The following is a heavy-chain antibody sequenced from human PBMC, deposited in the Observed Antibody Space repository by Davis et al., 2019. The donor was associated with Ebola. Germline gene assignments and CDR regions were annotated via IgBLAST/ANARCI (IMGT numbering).Heavy chain of an antibody. V-gene: IGHV4-61*09. CDR3: ALRHSSSWYDGGHWFDP. J-gene: IGHJ5*02. CDR2: IYTSGST. CDR1: GGSISSGSYY. D-gene: IGHD6-13*01. Sequence: PSETLSLTCTVSGGSISSGSYYWSWIRQPAGKGLEWIGHIYTSGSTNYNPSLKSRVTISVDTSKNQFSLKLSSVTAADTAVYYCALRHSSSWYDGGHWFDPWGQGTLVTVSS.